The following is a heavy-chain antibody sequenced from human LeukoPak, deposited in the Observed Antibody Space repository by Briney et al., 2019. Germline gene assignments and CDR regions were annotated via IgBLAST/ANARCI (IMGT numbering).Heavy chain of an antibody. CDR1: GGSISSSSYY. J-gene: IGHJ3*02. CDR2: IYYSGST. V-gene: IGHV4-39*01. Sequence: SETLSLTCTVSGGSISSSSYYWGWVRQPPGKGLEWIGTIYYSGSTYYNPSLKSRVTISVDTSKNQFSLKLSSVTAADTAVYYCARLRRRDDAFDIWGQGTMVTVSS. CDR3: ARLRRRDDAFDI.